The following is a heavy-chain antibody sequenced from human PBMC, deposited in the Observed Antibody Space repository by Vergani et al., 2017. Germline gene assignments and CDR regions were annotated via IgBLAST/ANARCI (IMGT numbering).Heavy chain of an antibody. D-gene: IGHD5-24*01. CDR2: VSTSGST. Sequence: QVQLQESGPGLVKPSQTLPLTCTVSGGSISSAGFYWSWVRQPAGKELEWIGRVSTSGSTNYNPSLKSRVTMSIDTSKNQFSLKLSSVTAADTAVYYCARSXLERWLHLGYFDYWGQGTLVTVSS. CDR1: GGSISSAGFY. CDR3: ARSXLERWLHLGYFDY. J-gene: IGHJ4*02. V-gene: IGHV4-61*02.